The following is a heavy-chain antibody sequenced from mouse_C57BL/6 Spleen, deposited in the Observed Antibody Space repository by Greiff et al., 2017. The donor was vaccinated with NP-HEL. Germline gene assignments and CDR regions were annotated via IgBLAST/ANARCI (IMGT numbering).Heavy chain of an antibody. CDR3: ARRGSSSYYFDY. V-gene: IGHV1-43*01. D-gene: IGHD1-1*01. CDR1: GYSFTGYY. J-gene: IGHJ2*01. Sequence: EVQLQQSGPELVKPGASVKISCKASGYSFTGYYMHWVKQSSEKSLEWIGEINPSTGGTSYNQKFKGKATLTVDKSSSTAYMQLKSLTSEDSAVYYCARRGSSSYYFDYWGQGTTLTVSS. CDR2: INPSTGGT.